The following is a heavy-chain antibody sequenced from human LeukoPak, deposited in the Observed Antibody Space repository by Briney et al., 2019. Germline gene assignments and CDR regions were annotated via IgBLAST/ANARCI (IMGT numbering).Heavy chain of an antibody. CDR1: GGSNSSGGYS. CDR3: ARETPYSYGPSFDY. V-gene: IGHV4-30-2*01. CDR2: IYHSGST. Sequence: PSQTLSLTCAVSGGSNSSGGYSWSWIRQPPGKGLEWIGYIYHSGSTYYNPSLKSRVTISVDRSKNQFSLKLSSVTAADTAVYYCARETPYSYGPSFDYWGQGILVTVSS. D-gene: IGHD5-18*01. J-gene: IGHJ4*02.